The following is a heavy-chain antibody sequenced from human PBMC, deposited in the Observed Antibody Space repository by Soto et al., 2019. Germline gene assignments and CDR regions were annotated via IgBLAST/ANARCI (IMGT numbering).Heavy chain of an antibody. CDR2: INHSGST. V-gene: IGHV4-34*01. D-gene: IGHD4-17*01. CDR1: GGSFSGYY. CDR3: ARETYGDYVGYFDP. J-gene: IGHJ5*02. Sequence: SETLSLTCAVYGGSFSGYYWSWIRQPPWKGLEWIGEINHSGSTNYNPSLKSRVTISVDRSKNQSSLKLSSVTAADTAVYYCARETYGDYVGYFDPWGQGTLVTVSS.